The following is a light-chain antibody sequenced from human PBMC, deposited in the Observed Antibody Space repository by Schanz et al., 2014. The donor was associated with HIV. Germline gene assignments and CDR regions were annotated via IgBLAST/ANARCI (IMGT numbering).Light chain of an antibody. CDR2: AAS. Sequence: DIQLTQSPSFLSASVGDRVTITCRASQGISSYLAWYQQKPGKAPKLLIYAASTLQSGVPSRFSGSGSGTEFTLTIRSLQPEDFATYYCQQSFSTPRTFGGGTYVEIK. V-gene: IGKV1-9*01. J-gene: IGKJ4*01. CDR3: QQSFSTPRT. CDR1: QGISSY.